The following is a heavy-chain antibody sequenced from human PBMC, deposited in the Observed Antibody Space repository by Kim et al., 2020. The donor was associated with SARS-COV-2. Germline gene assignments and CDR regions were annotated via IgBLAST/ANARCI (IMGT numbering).Heavy chain of an antibody. CDR1: GFTFSSYA. Sequence: GGSLRLSCAASGFTFSSYAMSWVRQAPGKGLEWVSAISGSGGSTYYADSVKGRFTISRDNSKNTLYLQMNSLRAEDTAVYYCAKDATENYDILTGPFDYWGQGTLVTVSS. J-gene: IGHJ4*02. D-gene: IGHD3-9*01. CDR2: ISGSGGST. V-gene: IGHV3-23*01. CDR3: AKDATENYDILTGPFDY.